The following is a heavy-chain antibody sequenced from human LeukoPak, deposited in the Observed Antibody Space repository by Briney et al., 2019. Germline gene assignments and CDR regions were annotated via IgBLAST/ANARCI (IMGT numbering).Heavy chain of an antibody. V-gene: IGHV3-33*06. J-gene: IGHJ4*02. CDR2: IWNDGSYK. CDR3: AKAPVTPRHFDY. CDR1: GFTFSSCG. Sequence: GGSLRLSCAASGFTFSSCGMHWVRQAPGKGLEWVAVIWNDGSYKYYADSVKGRFTISRDNSKNTLYLEMNSLRAEDTAVYYCAKAPVTPRHFDYWGQGTLVTVSS.